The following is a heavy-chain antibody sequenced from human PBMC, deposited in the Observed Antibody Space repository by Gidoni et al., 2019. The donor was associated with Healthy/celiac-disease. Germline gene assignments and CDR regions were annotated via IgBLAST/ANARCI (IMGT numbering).Heavy chain of an antibody. CDR3: TTDERIAVAGTLGEFDY. D-gene: IGHD6-19*01. Sequence: EVQLVESGGGLVKPGGSLSLSCAASGFTFSNAWMSWVRQAPGKGLEWVGLIKSKTDGRTTDYAAPVKGRFTISRDDAKNTLYLQMNSLKTEDTAVYYCTTDERIAVAGTLGEFDYWGQGTLVTVSS. V-gene: IGHV3-15*01. J-gene: IGHJ4*02. CDR2: IKSKTDGRTT. CDR1: GFTFSNAW.